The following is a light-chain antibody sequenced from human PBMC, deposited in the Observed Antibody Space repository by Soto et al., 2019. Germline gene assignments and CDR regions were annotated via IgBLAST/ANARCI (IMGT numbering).Light chain of an antibody. Sequence: DTQMTQSPSTLSGSVGDRVTITCRASQTISSWLAWYQQKPGKAPKLLIYKASTLKSGVPSRFSGSGSGTEFTLTISSLQPDDFATYYCQHDNSYSEAFGQGTKVDI. CDR2: KAS. CDR1: QTISSW. CDR3: QHDNSYSEA. J-gene: IGKJ1*01. V-gene: IGKV1-5*03.